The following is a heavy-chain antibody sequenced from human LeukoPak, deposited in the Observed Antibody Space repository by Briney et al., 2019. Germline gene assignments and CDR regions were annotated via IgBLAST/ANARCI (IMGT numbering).Heavy chain of an antibody. V-gene: IGHV4-59*01. D-gene: IGHD6-13*01. Sequence: SETLSLTCTVPGGSISSYYWSWIRQPPGKGLEWIGYIYYSGSTNYNPSLKSRVTISVDTSKNQFSLKLSSVTAADTAVYYCAREGSSWDPFDYWGQGTLVTVSS. J-gene: IGHJ4*02. CDR2: IYYSGST. CDR1: GGSISSYY. CDR3: AREGSSWDPFDY.